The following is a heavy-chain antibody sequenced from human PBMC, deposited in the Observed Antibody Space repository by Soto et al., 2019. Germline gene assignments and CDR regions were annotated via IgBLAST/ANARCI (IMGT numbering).Heavy chain of an antibody. CDR1: GDSISSNGYH. Sequence: QLQLQESGPGLVKPSETLSLTCTVSGDSISSNGYHWGWIRQPPGKGLGWIASVSYSGTTYYHPSLKSLVPMYGDPSRNQFSLKLSSVPAADTAVYYCARHSSPYSYSDWCDPWRQGTPVTVPS. D-gene: IGHD1-26*01. V-gene: IGHV4-39*01. CDR3: ARHSSPYSYSDWCDP. CDR2: VSYSGTT. J-gene: IGHJ5*02.